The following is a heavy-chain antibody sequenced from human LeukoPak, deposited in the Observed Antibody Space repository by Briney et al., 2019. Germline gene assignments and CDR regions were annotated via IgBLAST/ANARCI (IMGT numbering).Heavy chain of an antibody. J-gene: IGHJ6*04. Sequence: QTGGSLRLSCAASGFTFSSYWMHWGRQAPGKGLVWVSRINSDGSGTSYADSVKGRFTISRANSKNTLYLQMTSLRAEDTAVYYCARSFGDYDILTGYHHHYYYYGMDVWGKGTTVTVSS. CDR1: GFTFSSYW. V-gene: IGHV3-74*01. D-gene: IGHD3-9*01. CDR2: INSDGSGT. CDR3: ARSFGDYDILTGYHHHYYYYGMDV.